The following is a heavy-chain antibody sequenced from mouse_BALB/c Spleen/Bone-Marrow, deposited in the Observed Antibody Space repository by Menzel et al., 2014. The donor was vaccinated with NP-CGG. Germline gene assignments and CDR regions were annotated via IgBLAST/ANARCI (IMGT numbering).Heavy chain of an antibody. V-gene: IGHV14-3*02. CDR2: IDPANGNT. CDR3: ASYYYGSSLFAY. J-gene: IGHJ3*01. Sequence: EVHLVESGAELVKPGASVKLSCTASGFNIKDTYMHWVKQRPEQGLEWIGRIDPANGNTKYDPKFQGKATITADTSSNTGYLQLSSLTSEDNAVYYCASYYYGSSLFAYWGQGTPVTVPA. CDR1: GFNIKDTY. D-gene: IGHD1-1*01.